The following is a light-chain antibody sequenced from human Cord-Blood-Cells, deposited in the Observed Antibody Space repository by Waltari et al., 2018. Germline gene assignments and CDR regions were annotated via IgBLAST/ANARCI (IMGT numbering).Light chain of an antibody. J-gene: IGKJ1*01. CDR2: KAS. Sequence: DIQMTKSPSTLSASVGVRVTITCRASQSISSWLAWYQQKPGKAPKLLIYKASSVESGIPSRFRGSGSGTEFTLTISSLQPDDFAPYYCQQYNRSSRTFGLGTKVEIK. CDR3: QQYNRSSRT. V-gene: IGKV1-5*03. CDR1: QSISSW.